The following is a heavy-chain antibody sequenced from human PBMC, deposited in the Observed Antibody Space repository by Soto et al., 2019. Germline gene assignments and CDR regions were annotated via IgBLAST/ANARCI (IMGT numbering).Heavy chain of an antibody. D-gene: IGHD3-22*01. CDR1: GGTFSSYT. Sequence: QVQLVQSGAEVKKPGSSVKVSCKASGGTFSSYTISWVRQAPGQGLEWMGRIIPILGIANYAQKFQGRVTIPADKSTSTAYMELSSLRSEDTAVYYCARDYDSSGPVYWGQGTLVTVSS. CDR3: ARDYDSSGPVY. J-gene: IGHJ4*02. V-gene: IGHV1-69*08. CDR2: IIPILGIA.